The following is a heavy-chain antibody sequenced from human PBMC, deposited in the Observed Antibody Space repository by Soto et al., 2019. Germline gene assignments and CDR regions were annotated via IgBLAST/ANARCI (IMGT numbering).Heavy chain of an antibody. D-gene: IGHD3-10*01. J-gene: IGHJ6*02. V-gene: IGHV3-23*01. CDR2: ISGSGGST. CDR1: GFTFSSYA. Sequence: GGSLRLSCAASGFTFSSYAMSWVRQAPGKGLEWVSAISGSGGSTYYADSVKGRFTISRDNSKNTLYLQMNSLRAEDTAVYYCAKDLGITMVRGVRSYYGMDVWGQGTTVTV. CDR3: AKDLGITMVRGVRSYYGMDV.